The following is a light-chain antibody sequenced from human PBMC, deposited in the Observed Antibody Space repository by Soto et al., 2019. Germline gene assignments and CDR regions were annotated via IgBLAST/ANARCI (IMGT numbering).Light chain of an antibody. V-gene: IGKV3-11*01. CDR2: DAS. Sequence: EVLMTQSPATLSVSPGERATLSCRASQSVSRKLAWYQQTPGQAPRLLIYDASNRATGIPARFSGSGSGTDFTLTISSLEPEDFAVYYCQQRSNWPPTVTFGQGTRLEIK. CDR3: QQRSNWPPTVT. CDR1: QSVSRK. J-gene: IGKJ5*01.